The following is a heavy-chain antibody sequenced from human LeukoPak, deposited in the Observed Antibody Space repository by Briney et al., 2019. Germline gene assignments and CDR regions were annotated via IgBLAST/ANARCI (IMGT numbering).Heavy chain of an antibody. J-gene: IGHJ4*02. CDR1: GFTFSSYA. CDR2: ISYDGSNK. D-gene: IGHD3-22*01. Sequence: PGGSLRLSCAASGFTFSSYAMHWVRQAPGKGLEWVAVISYDGSNKYYADSVKGRFTISRDNSKNTLYLQMNSLRAEDTAVYYCAKDPGGYPDIFDYWGQGTLVTVSS. V-gene: IGHV3-30-3*01. CDR3: AKDPGGYPDIFDY.